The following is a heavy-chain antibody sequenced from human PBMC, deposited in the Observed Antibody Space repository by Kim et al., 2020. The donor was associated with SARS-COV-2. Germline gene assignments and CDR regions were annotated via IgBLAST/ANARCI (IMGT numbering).Heavy chain of an antibody. J-gene: IGHJ6*02. CDR3: ASEAVAGSYYYYYGMDV. Sequence: LKSRVTITVDTSKNQFSLKLRSVTAADTAVYYCASEAVAGSYYYYYGMDVWGQGTTVTVSS. V-gene: IGHV4-39*01. D-gene: IGHD6-19*01.